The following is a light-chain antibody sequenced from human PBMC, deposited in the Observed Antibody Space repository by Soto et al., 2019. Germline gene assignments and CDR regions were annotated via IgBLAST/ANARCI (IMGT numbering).Light chain of an antibody. Sequence: QSALTQPASVSGSPGQSITISCTGSGRDIGAYDYVSWYQQHPGKAPKLIIYGVITRPSGVSHRFSASKSAFTAYLTISGLQAEYEADYYCSSFTTSYFYVFGPGTKVTVL. J-gene: IGLJ1*01. CDR2: GVI. CDR3: SSFTTSYFYV. CDR1: GRDIGAYDY. V-gene: IGLV2-14*01.